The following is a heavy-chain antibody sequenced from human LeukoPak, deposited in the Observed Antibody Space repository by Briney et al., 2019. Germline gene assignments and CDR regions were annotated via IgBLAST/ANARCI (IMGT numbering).Heavy chain of an antibody. J-gene: IGHJ4*02. D-gene: IGHD3-16*01. CDR3: VQDGPLRSDY. Sequence: SETLSLTCTVSGASMNTYYYSWIRQPAGKGLEWIGRIFASGTTNYNPSLKSRIAMSVDTSKNQFFLNRTSVTAADTAMYYCVQDGPLRSDYWGQGTLVTVSS. CDR2: IFASGTT. CDR1: GASMNTYY. V-gene: IGHV4-4*07.